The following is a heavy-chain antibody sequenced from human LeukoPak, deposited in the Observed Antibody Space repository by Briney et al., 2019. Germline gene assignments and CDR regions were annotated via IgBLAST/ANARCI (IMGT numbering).Heavy chain of an antibody. CDR2: IYDGRTI. Sequence: PSETLSLTCTVSGGSISSGSHHWGWFRQSPGKGLEWIGSIYDGRTIYYNPSLNSRVTISAVTSKNQFSLQLNSVTAADTAVYYCARHDGRIGGTMGGLDSWGEGSLVTVSS. CDR3: ARHDGRIGGTMGGLDS. CDR1: GGSISSGSHH. J-gene: IGHJ5*01. D-gene: IGHD4-23*01. V-gene: IGHV4-39*01.